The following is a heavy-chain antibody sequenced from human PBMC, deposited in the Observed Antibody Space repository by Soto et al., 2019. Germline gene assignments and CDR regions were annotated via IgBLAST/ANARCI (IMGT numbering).Heavy chain of an antibody. Sequence: SVELSCXESGYSNTTYGISWVRQDPGQGLEWMGWISGYNGDTNNAQKFQDRVTMTIDRSTTTAYLELRSLTSDDTAVYYYYVMDVWGQGTTVTVSS. CDR2: ISGYNGDT. V-gene: IGHV1-18*01. J-gene: IGHJ6*02. CDR1: GYSNTTYG. CDR3: YVMDV.